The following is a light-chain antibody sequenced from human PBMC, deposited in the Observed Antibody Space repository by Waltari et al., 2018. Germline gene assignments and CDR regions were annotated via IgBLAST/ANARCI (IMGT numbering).Light chain of an antibody. Sequence: EIELTQSPTTLSVSPGERATLSCRASQSVSSNLAWYQQRPGQSPSLLIYDTSTRATAIPARFSGSGSGTECTLTISSMQSEDFAIYYCQQYNNWPRTFGQGTTVEVK. CDR3: QQYNNWPRT. CDR2: DTS. V-gene: IGKV3-15*01. CDR1: QSVSSN. J-gene: IGKJ1*01.